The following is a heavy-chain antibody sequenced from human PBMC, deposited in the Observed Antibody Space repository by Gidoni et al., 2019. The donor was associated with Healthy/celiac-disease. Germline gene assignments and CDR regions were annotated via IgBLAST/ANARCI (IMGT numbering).Heavy chain of an antibody. J-gene: IGHJ4*02. V-gene: IGHV3-48*02. CDR3: ARDGVVVVAAPYYFDY. CDR2: ISSSSSTI. D-gene: IGHD2-15*01. Sequence: EVQLVESGGCLVEPGGSLRLSGAASGFTFSASSMNWVRQAPGKGVGWVSYISSSSSTIYYADSVKGRFTISRDNAKNSLYLQMNSLRDEDTAVYYCARDGVVVVAAPYYFDYWGQGTLVTVSS. CDR1: GFTFSASS.